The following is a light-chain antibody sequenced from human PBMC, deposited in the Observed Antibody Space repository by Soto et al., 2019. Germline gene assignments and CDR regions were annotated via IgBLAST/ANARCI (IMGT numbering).Light chain of an antibody. CDR1: QSVSTW. J-gene: IGKJ1*01. CDR2: KSS. Sequence: DIPMTQSPSTLSASVGDRVTITCRASQSVSTWLAWYQHKPGKAPKLLIYKSSTLESGVPSRFSGRGSGTEFTLTNSSLQPDDFATYYCQHFSSYSGTFGQWTKVEFK. CDR3: QHFSSYSGT. V-gene: IGKV1-5*03.